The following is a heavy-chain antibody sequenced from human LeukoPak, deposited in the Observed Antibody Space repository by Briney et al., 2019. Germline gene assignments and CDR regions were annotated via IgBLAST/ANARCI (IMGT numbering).Heavy chain of an antibody. CDR2: ISCSGGST. CDR1: GFTFSSYA. Sequence: GGSLRLSCAASGFTFSSYAMSWVRQAPGKGLEWVSGISCSGGSTYYADSVKGRFTISRDNSKHTLYLQMNSLRVGDTAVYYCARDVQAGPGYWGQGTLVTVSS. CDR3: ARDVQAGPGY. J-gene: IGHJ4*02. V-gene: IGHV3-23*01.